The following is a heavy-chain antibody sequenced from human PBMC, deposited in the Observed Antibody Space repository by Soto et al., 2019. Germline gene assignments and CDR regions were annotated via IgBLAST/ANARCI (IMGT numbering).Heavy chain of an antibody. V-gene: IGHV4-59*01. J-gene: IGHJ4*02. D-gene: IGHD5-18*01. CDR3: ARLYTAMALFDY. CDR1: GGSIGSYY. CDR2: VHYSGST. Sequence: PSETLSLTCTVSGGSIGSYYWSWVRLPPGKGLQWIGYVHYSGSTNYNPSLKGRVTTSIDTSKNQFSLEVKSATAADTAVYFCARLYTAMALFDYWGQGTLVTVSS.